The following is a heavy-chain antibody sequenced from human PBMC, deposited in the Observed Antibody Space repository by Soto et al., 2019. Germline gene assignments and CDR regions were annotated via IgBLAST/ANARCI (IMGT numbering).Heavy chain of an antibody. J-gene: IGHJ4*02. CDR1: GFTFSSYA. Sequence: GGSLRLSCAASGFTFSSYAMSWVRQAPGKGLEWVSAISGSGGSTYYADSVKGRFTISRDNSKNTLYLQMNSLRAEDTAVYYCAKVTEFTMVRGVFNYWGQGTLVTVSS. CDR3: AKVTEFTMVRGVFNY. V-gene: IGHV3-23*01. D-gene: IGHD3-10*01. CDR2: ISGSGGST.